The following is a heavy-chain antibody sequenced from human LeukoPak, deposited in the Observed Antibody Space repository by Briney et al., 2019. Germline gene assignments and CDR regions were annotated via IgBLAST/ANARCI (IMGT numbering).Heavy chain of an antibody. V-gene: IGHV4-59*03. J-gene: IGHJ4*02. CDR3: AGVFSGRRPFEL. D-gene: IGHD3-10*01. CDR2: INYRGTT. CDR1: GVSINEYF. Sequence: GTPCLSCTVSGVSINEYFGNSRPQSPGKGLEWIGFINYRGTTNKNPSLKSRLTTSIDTSKKQFSLNLSSVTAADTAVYYCAGVFSGRRPFELWGQGTLVTVSS.